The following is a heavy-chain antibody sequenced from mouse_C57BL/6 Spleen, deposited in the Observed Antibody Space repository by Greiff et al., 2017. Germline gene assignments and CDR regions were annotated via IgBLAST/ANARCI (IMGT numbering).Heavy chain of an antibody. V-gene: IGHV1-26*01. J-gene: IGHJ2*01. CDR2: INPTNGGT. D-gene: IGHD3-2*02. CDR3: AQTAQHNFDY. Sequence: VQLQQSGPELVKPGASVKISCKASGYTFTDYYMHWVKQSPGKSLEWIGDINPTNGGTSYNQKFKGKATLTVDTSSSTAYMELRSLTSEDSAVYYCAQTAQHNFDYWGQGTTLTVSS. CDR1: GYTFTDYY.